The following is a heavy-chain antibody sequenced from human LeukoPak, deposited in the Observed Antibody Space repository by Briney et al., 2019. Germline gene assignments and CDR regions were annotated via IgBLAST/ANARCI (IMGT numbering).Heavy chain of an antibody. CDR3: ARDLQQWELLGTCDY. Sequence: PGRSLRLSCAASGFTFSSYAMHWVRQAPGKGLEWVAVISYDGSNKYYADSVKGRFTISRDNSKNTLYLQMNSLRAEDTAVYYCARDLQQWELLGTCDYWGQGTLVTVSS. CDR1: GFTFSSYA. D-gene: IGHD1-26*01. J-gene: IGHJ4*02. V-gene: IGHV3-30-3*01. CDR2: ISYDGSNK.